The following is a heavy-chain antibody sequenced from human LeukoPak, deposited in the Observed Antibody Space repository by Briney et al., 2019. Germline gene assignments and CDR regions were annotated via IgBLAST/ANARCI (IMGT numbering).Heavy chain of an antibody. Sequence: GGSLRLSCAASGFTFSSYAMSRVRQAPGKGLEWVSAISGSGGSTYYADSVKGRFTISRDNSKNTLYLQMNSLRAEDTAVYYCAKDITMVRGVYEDYWGQGTLVTVSS. CDR3: AKDITMVRGVYEDY. V-gene: IGHV3-23*01. J-gene: IGHJ4*02. D-gene: IGHD3-10*01. CDR1: GFTFSSYA. CDR2: ISGSGGST.